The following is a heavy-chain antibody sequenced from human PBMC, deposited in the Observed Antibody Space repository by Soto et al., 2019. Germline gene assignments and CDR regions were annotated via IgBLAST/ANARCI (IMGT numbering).Heavy chain of an antibody. CDR2: IYHSGST. Sequence: SETLSLTCAVSGGSISSSNWWSWVRQPPGKGLEWIGEIYHSGSTNYNPFLKSRVTISVDKSKNQFSLKLSSVTAADTAVYYCAREFARSGSFDYWGQGTLVTVSS. J-gene: IGHJ4*02. CDR3: AREFARSGSFDY. CDR1: GGSISSSNW. V-gene: IGHV4-4*02. D-gene: IGHD3-3*01.